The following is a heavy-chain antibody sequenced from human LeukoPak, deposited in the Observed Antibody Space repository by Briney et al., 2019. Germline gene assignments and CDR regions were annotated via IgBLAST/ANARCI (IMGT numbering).Heavy chain of an antibody. CDR1: GFTFSSYA. J-gene: IGHJ4*01. V-gene: IGHV3-23*01. D-gene: IGHD3-9*01. CDR3: AKHYDILTGYSDH. CDR2: ISGSGGST. Sequence: PGGSLRLSCAASGFTFSSYAMSWVRQATGKGLEWVSAISGSGGSTYYADSVKGRFTISRDNSKNTLYLQMNSPRAEDTAVYYCAKHYDILTGYSDHWGHGTLVTVSS.